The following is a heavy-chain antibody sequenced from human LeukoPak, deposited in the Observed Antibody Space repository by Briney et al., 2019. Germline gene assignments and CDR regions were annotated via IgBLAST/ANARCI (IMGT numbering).Heavy chain of an antibody. CDR2: ISAYNGNT. CDR3: ARDSSSWLYYYYYGMDV. Sequence: ASVKVSCKASGYTFTSYGISWVRQAPGQGLEWIGWISAYNGNTNYAQKLQGRVTMTTDTSTSTAYMELRSLRSDDTAVYYCARDSSSWLYYYYYGMDVWGQGTTVTVSS. CDR1: GYTFTSYG. J-gene: IGHJ6*02. D-gene: IGHD6-13*01. V-gene: IGHV1-18*01.